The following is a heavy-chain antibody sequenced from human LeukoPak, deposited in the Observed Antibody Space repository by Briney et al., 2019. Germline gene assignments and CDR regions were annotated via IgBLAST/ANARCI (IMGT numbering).Heavy chain of an antibody. D-gene: IGHD2-2*01. J-gene: IGHJ6*02. CDR1: GFTFTSYA. Sequence: GGSLRLSCAASGFTFTSYAMHWVRQAPGQRLEWMGWINAGNGNTKYSQKFQGRVTITRDTSASTAYMELSSLRSEDTAVYYCARSSDSCSSTSCYASYYYYGMDVWGQGTTVTVSS. CDR2: INAGNGNT. CDR3: ARSSDSCSSTSCYASYYYYGMDV. V-gene: IGHV1-3*01.